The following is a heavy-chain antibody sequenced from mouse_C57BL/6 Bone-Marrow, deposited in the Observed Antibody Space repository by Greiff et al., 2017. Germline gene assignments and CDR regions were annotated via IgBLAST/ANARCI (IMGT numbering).Heavy chain of an antibody. CDR2: FHPYNDDT. CDR3: ARPNYYGSRDWYCDI. Sequence: VQLQQSGAELVKPGASVKMSCKASGYTFTTYPIEWMKQNHGKSLEWIGNFHPYNDDTKYNEKFKGKATLTVEKSSSTVYLELSRLTSYDSAVYYCARPNYYGSRDWYCDIWGTGTTVTVSS. D-gene: IGHD1-1*01. J-gene: IGHJ1*03. CDR1: GYTFTTYP. V-gene: IGHV1-47*01.